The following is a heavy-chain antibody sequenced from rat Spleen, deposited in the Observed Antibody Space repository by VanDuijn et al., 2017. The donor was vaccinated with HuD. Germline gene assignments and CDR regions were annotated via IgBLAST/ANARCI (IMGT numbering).Heavy chain of an antibody. CDR2: IWRGEST. D-gene: IGHD1-12*02. CDR1: GFSLTSYG. J-gene: IGHJ2*01. CDR3: ARSRGYDGSYFDY. Sequence: QVQLKESGPGLVQPSRTLSLTCTVSGFSLTSYGVSWVRQPPGKGLEWIAAIWRGESTYYNSALKSRLSISRDTSKGQVLLKMNRLQTEDTAMYFCARSRGYDGSYFDYWGQGVMVTVSS. V-gene: IGHV2S8*01.